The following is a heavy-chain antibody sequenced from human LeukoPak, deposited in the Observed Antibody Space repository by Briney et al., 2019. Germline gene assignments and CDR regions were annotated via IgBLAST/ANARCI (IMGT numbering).Heavy chain of an antibody. V-gene: IGHV4-39*01. CDR2: IYYSGST. Sequence: SETLSLTCPVSGGSVSSSSYYWGWTRQPPGKGLEWIGSIYYSGSTYYNPSLKTRVTISVDTSKNQFSLKLSSVTAADTAVYYCARLRYKLRRFDPWGQGTLVTVSS. D-gene: IGHD2-2*01. CDR1: GGSVSSSSYY. CDR3: ARLRYKLRRFDP. J-gene: IGHJ5*02.